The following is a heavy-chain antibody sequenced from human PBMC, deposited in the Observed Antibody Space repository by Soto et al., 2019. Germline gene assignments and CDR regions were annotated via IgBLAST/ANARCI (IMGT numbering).Heavy chain of an antibody. D-gene: IGHD5-12*01. CDR3: ARESAGYGGGYYYYYGIDV. Sequence: EVQLVETGGGLIQPGGSLRLSCAASGFTVSSNYMSWVRQAPGKGLEWVSVIYSGGSTYYADSVKGRFTISRDDSKNTLYLQMNGLRAEDTAVYYCARESAGYGGGYYYYYGIDVWGQGTTVTVSS. J-gene: IGHJ6*02. CDR2: IYSGGST. CDR1: GFTVSSNY. V-gene: IGHV3-53*02.